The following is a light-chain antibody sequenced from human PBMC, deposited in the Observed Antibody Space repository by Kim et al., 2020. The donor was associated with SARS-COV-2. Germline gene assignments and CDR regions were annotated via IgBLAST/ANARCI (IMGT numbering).Light chain of an antibody. Sequence: SASIGDRVTLTCRASQGIDNHLNWYQQKPGEAPKLLIHTTSHLQSGVPSTFRGSGYGTDFTLTISSLQPADFATYYCQQSYNIPRTFGPGTKLEIK. CDR1: QGIDNH. CDR3: QQSYNIPRT. V-gene: IGKV1-39*01. J-gene: IGKJ2*01. CDR2: TTS.